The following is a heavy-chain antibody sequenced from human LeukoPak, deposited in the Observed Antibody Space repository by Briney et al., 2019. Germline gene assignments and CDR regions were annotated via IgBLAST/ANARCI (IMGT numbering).Heavy chain of an antibody. CDR3: ARWVTADRGKKDAFDI. CDR2: IYPGASDT. V-gene: IGHV5-51*01. J-gene: IGHJ3*02. Sequence: GESLKIPCPASGYSFTTYWLGWVPQMPGKGLEWMGIIYPGASDTRYSPSFQGQVTISANKSISTAYLQWSSLKASDTAIYHCARWVTADRGKKDAFDIWGQGTMVSVSS. CDR1: GYSFTTYW. D-gene: IGHD2-21*02.